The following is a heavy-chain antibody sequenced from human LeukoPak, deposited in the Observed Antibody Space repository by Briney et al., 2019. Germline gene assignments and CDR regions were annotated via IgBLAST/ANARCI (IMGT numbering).Heavy chain of an antibody. CDR3: ARVLIRGDEIDY. CDR1: GYSFTTYW. J-gene: IGHJ4*02. D-gene: IGHD2-21*01. Sequence: GAALKISCKSSGYSFTTYWIAWGRQMPGKGLEGMGTFFPGDSDTIYSPSFQGQVTISADKSISTAYLQWTSLKASDSAMYYCARVLIRGDEIDYWGQGTLVTVSS. V-gene: IGHV5-51*01. CDR2: FFPGDSDT.